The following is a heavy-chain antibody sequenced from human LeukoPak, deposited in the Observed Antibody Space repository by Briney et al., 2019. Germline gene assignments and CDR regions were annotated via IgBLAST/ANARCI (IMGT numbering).Heavy chain of an antibody. CDR3: AKDFSVYYYDSRVLDY. J-gene: IGHJ4*02. D-gene: IGHD3-22*01. Sequence: GGSLRLSCAASGFTFSSYSMNWVRQAPGKGLEWVSSISSSSSSINNADSVNGRFTISRDNTKKSLYLQMNSLRAEDTAVYYCAKDFSVYYYDSRVLDYWGQGTLVTVSS. CDR1: GFTFSSYS. V-gene: IGHV3-21*01. CDR2: ISSSSSSI.